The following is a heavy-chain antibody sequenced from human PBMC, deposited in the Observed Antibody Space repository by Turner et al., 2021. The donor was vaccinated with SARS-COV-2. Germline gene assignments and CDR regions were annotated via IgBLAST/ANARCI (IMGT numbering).Heavy chain of an antibody. J-gene: IGHJ5*02. CDR3: ARQSGGLVVTIFGVVPYPWFDP. CDR1: GGSISSSSYY. CDR2: IYYSGST. Sequence: QLQLQESGPGLVKPSATLSLTCTVSGGSISSSSYYWGWIRQPPGKGLEWIGSIYYSGSTYYNPSLKSRVTISVDTSKNQFSLKLSSVTAADTAVYYCARQSGGLVVTIFGVVPYPWFDPWGQGTLVTVSS. V-gene: IGHV4-39*01. D-gene: IGHD3-3*01.